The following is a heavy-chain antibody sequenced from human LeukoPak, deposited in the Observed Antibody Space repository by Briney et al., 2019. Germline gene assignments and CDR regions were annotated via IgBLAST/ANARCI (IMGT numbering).Heavy chain of an antibody. CDR1: GFTFSSYA. CDR3: ASISFPLMHFQH. J-gene: IGHJ1*01. V-gene: IGHV3-30*14. Sequence: GGSLRLSCAASGFTFSSYAMHWVRQAPGKGLEWVAVISYDGSNKYYADSVKGRFTISRDNSKNTVYLQMNSLRAEATAVYYCASISFPLMHFQHWGQGTLVTVSS. CDR2: ISYDGSNK. D-gene: IGHD2-8*01.